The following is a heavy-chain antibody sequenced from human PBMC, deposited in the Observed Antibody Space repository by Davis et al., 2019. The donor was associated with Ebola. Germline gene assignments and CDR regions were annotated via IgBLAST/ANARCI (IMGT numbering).Heavy chain of an antibody. CDR2: ISAYNGNT. J-gene: IGHJ4*02. CDR3: ASYYVQRVTTVSGYFDY. V-gene: IGHV1-18*01. CDR1: GYTFTSYG. Sequence: AASVKVSCKASGYTFTSYGISWVRQAPGQGLEWMGWISAYNGNTNYAQKFQGRVTITADKSTSTAYMELSSLRSEDTAVYYCASYYVQRVTTVSGYFDYWGQGTLVTVSS. D-gene: IGHD3-10*02.